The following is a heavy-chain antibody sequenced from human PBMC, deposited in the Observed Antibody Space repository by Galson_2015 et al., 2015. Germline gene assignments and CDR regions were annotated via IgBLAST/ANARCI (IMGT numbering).Heavy chain of an antibody. CDR2: INPRDSDI. Sequence: QSGAEVKKPGESLKISCKGSGHSFTNYWIAWVRRMPGKGLEWMGLINPRDSDIRYSPSFQGQVTISADDSISTAYLQWSSLKASDTAMYYCARHRAAGGNYYYGMDVWGQGTTVTVSS. V-gene: IGHV5-51*01. CDR1: GHSFTNYW. D-gene: IGHD6-13*01. CDR3: ARHRAAGGNYYYGMDV. J-gene: IGHJ6*02.